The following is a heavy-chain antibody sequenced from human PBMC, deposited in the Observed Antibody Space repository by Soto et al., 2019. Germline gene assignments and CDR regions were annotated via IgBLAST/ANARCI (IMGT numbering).Heavy chain of an antibody. CDR1: GASISSTNW. J-gene: IGHJ4*01. CDR3: AREGQELRD. V-gene: IGHV4-4*02. CDR2: IFHDGRT. Sequence: QVQLQESGPGLVKPSGTLSLTCAVSGASISSTNWWSWVRQFPGKGLEWIGEIFHDGRTNYNPSLKSRVTISVDKSKNHLSLELTSVTAADTAIYYCAREGQELRDWGHGTLVTVSS. D-gene: IGHD6-13*01.